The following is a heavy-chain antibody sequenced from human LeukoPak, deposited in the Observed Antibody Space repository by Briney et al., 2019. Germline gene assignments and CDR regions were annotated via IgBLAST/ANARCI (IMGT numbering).Heavy chain of an antibody. CDR3: ARGPISKVPASDYYYYYMDV. D-gene: IGHD2-2*01. CDR1: GYTFTSYD. V-gene: IGHV1-8*01. CDR2: MNPSSGNT. J-gene: IGHJ6*03. Sequence: ASVKVSCKASGYTFTSYDINWVRQATGQGLEWMGWMNPSSGNTGYAQKFQGRVTMTRNTSISTAYMELSSLRSEDTAVYYCARGPISKVPASDYYYYYMDVWGKGTTVTVSS.